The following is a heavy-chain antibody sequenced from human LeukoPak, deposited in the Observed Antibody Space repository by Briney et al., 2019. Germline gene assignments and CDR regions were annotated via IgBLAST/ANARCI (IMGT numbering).Heavy chain of an antibody. CDR1: GYSFTSYW. V-gene: IGHV5-51*01. D-gene: IGHD5-18*01. Sequence: GESLKISCKGSGYSFTSYWIGWVRQMPGKGLEWMGIIYPGDSDTRYSPSFQGQVTISADKSISTAYLQWSSLKASDTAMYYCARSFAGYSYGPYYYYMDVWGKGTTVTVSS. CDR3: ARSFAGYSYGPYYYYMDV. CDR2: IYPGDSDT. J-gene: IGHJ6*03.